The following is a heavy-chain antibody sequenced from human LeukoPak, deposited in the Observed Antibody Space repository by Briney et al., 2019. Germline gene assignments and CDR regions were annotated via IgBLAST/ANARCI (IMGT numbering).Heavy chain of an antibody. CDR1: GFTFSSYE. J-gene: IGHJ6*03. Sequence: PGGSLRLSCAASGFTFSSYEMNWVRQAPGKGLEWVSYISSSGSTIYYADSVKGRFTISRDNAKNSLYLQMNSLRAEDTAVYYCARDGYLPPYYYYYYMDVWGKGTTVTVSS. D-gene: IGHD5-18*01. V-gene: IGHV3-48*03. CDR3: ARDGYLPPYYYYYYMDV. CDR2: ISSSGSTI.